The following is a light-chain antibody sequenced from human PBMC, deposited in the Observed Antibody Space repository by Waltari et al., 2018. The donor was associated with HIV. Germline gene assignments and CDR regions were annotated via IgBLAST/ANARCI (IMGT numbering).Light chain of an antibody. CDR3: ISYTGFTTPYV. CDR2: EVN. V-gene: IGLV2-14*01. CDR1: SSDVGGYNY. Sequence: QSALTQPASVSGSPGQSITNSCTGTSSDVGGYNYVSWYQQHPGKAPELMMYEVNNRPSGVSNRFSGSKSGNTASLTISGLQAEDEADYYCISYTGFTTPYVFGTGTKVTVL. J-gene: IGLJ1*01.